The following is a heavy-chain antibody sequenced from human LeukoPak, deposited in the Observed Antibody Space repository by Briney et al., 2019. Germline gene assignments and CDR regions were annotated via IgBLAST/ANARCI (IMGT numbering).Heavy chain of an antibody. J-gene: IGHJ6*02. D-gene: IGHD3-10*01. CDR1: GFTFSSYS. Sequence: GGSLRLSCAASGFTFSSYSMNWVRQAPGKGLEWVSYISSSSSTIYYADSVKGRFTISRDNAKNSLYLQMNSLRAEDTAVYYCARDHPNYYGSGRRYYYYGMDVWGQGTTVTVSS. CDR2: ISSSSSTI. V-gene: IGHV3-48*01. CDR3: ARDHPNYYGSGRRYYYYGMDV.